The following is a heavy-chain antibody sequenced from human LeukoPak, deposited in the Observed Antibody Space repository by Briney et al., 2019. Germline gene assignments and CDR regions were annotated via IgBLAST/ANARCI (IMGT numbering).Heavy chain of an antibody. V-gene: IGHV3-7*01. CDR3: ATYTHWVAGDV. Sequence: PGGSLRLSCAASGFTLSDSWMSWVRQAPGRGLEWVANMNQDGSEKDYVDSVKGRFTISRDSARNSLYLQMGSLRAEDTAVYYCATYTHWVAGDVWGQGTTVTVSS. CDR2: MNQDGSEK. CDR1: GFTLSDSW. J-gene: IGHJ6*02. D-gene: IGHD3-16*01.